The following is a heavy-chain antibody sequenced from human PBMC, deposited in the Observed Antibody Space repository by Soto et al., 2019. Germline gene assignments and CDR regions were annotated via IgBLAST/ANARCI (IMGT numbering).Heavy chain of an antibody. CDR2: IIPIFGTA. J-gene: IGHJ6*02. D-gene: IGHD6-6*01. Sequence: AAMKVSCKASGGTFSSYAISWVRQAPGQGLEWMGGIIPIFGTANYAQKFQGRVTITADESTSTAYMELSSLRSEDTAVYYCARPSIGGRGQLDYYYFYYGMDVWGQGTTVTVSS. CDR1: GGTFSSYA. CDR3: ARPSIGGRGQLDYYYFYYGMDV. V-gene: IGHV1-69*13.